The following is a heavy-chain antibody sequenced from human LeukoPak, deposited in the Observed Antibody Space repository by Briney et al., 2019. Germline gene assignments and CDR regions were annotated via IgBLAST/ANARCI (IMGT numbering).Heavy chain of an antibody. D-gene: IGHD3-10*01. Sequence: SETLSLTCAVYGGSFSGYYWSWIRQPPGKGLEWIGEINHSGSTNYNPSLKSRVTISVDTSKNQFSLKLSSVTAADTAVYYCARGHLSLWFGELYRHNWFDPWGQGTLVTVSS. CDR2: INHSGST. J-gene: IGHJ5*02. CDR1: GGSFSGYY. V-gene: IGHV4-34*01. CDR3: ARGHLSLWFGELYRHNWFDP.